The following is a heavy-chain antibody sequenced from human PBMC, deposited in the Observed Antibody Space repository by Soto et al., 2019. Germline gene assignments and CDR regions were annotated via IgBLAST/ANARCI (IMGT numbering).Heavy chain of an antibody. D-gene: IGHD3-22*01. CDR2: ISGSGGST. CDR1: GCTFSSYA. J-gene: IGHJ5*02. V-gene: IGHV3-23*01. Sequence: EVQLLESGGGLVQPGGSLRLSCAASGCTFSSYAMSWVRQAPGKGLEWVSAISGSGGSTYYADSVKGRFTISRDNSKNTLYLQMNSLRAEDTAVYYCARPPDYYDSSGYTWGQGTLVTVSS. CDR3: ARPPDYYDSSGYT.